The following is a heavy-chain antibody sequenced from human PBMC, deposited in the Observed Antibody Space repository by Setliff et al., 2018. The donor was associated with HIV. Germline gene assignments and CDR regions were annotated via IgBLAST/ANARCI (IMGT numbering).Heavy chain of an antibody. CDR3: TRRRRAPGTGDSEAY. J-gene: IGHJ4*02. Sequence: GESLKISCKASGYIFTNYWIGWVRQMPGKGLEWIGVIYPGDSAIRYSPSFQGQVSISADTSITTAYLQWSSLKASDTAMYYCTRRRRAPGTGDSEAYWGQGTLVTVSS. V-gene: IGHV5-51*01. D-gene: IGHD3-9*01. CDR2: IYPGDSAI. CDR1: GYIFTNYW.